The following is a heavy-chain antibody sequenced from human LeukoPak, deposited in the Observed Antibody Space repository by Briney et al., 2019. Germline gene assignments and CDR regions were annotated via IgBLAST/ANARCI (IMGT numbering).Heavy chain of an antibody. D-gene: IGHD4-17*01. CDR1: GFTFSSYW. CDR2: INSDGSST. CDR3: ASGVDYGDYNGY. J-gene: IGHJ4*02. V-gene: IGHV3-74*01. Sequence: GGSLRLSCAASGFTFSSYWMHWVRQAPGKGLVWVSRINSDGSSTSYADSVKGRFTISRDNAKNTLYLQMNSLRAEDTAVYYCASGVDYGDYNGYWGREPWSPSPQ.